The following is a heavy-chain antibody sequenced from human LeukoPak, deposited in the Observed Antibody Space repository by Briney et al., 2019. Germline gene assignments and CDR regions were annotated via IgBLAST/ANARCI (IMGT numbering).Heavy chain of an antibody. J-gene: IGHJ3*02. D-gene: IGHD3-16*01. CDR1: GGSMSSSSYY. CDR3: ARGVRDYVFDAFEI. Sequence: PSETLSLTCTVSGGSMSSSSYYWGWIRQPPGKGPEWIGSIYYSGSTYYNPSLKSRVTISADTSKNQFSLKLISVTAAETSVYYCARGVRDYVFDAFEIWGPGTMVTVSP. CDR2: IYYSGST. V-gene: IGHV4-39*02.